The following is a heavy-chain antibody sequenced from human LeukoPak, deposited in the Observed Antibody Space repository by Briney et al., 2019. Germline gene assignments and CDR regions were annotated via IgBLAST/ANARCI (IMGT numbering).Heavy chain of an antibody. V-gene: IGHV1-18*01. Sequence: ASVKVSCKASGYTFTSYGISWVRQAPGQGLEWMGWISAYNGNTNYAQKLQGRVTMTTDTSTSTAYMELRSLRSDDTAVYYCATLDSGSYYWYYFDYWGQGTLVTVSS. J-gene: IGHJ4*02. CDR3: ATLDSGSYYWYYFDY. CDR1: GYTFTSYG. CDR2: ISAYNGNT. D-gene: IGHD1-26*01.